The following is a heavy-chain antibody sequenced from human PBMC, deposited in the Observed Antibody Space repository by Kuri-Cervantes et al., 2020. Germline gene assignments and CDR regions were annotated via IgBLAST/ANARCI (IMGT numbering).Heavy chain of an antibody. D-gene: IGHD2-2*01. Sequence: SETLSLTCAVSGYSISSGYYWGWVRQPPGKGLEWIGYIYYSGSTNYSPSLKSRVTISVDTSKNQFSLKLSSVTAADTAVYYCARGYTTTWSGYYMDVWGKGTTVTVSS. CDR1: GYSISSGYY. CDR2: IYYSGST. V-gene: IGHV4-61*01. CDR3: ARGYTTTWSGYYMDV. J-gene: IGHJ6*03.